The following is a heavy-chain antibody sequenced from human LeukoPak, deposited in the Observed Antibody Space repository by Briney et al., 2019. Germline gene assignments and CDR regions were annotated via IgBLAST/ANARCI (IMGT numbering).Heavy chain of an antibody. CDR3: AAKGNGYSGTSVFAH. CDR1: GFSVTSNY. CDR2: LYSSGYT. Sequence: GGSLRLSCAASGFSVTSNYMSWVRQAPGKGLEWVSVLYSSGYTKYADSVKGRFSISRDTSENTLSLQMNSLRAEDSAVYYCAAKGNGYSGTSVFAHWGRGTLVTVS. J-gene: IGHJ4*02. V-gene: IGHV3-66*01. D-gene: IGHD5-12*01.